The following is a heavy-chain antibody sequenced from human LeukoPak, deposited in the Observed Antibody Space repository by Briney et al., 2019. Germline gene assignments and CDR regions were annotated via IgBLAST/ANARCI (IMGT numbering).Heavy chain of an antibody. Sequence: GGSLRLSCAASGFTVSSNYMSWVRQAPGKGLEWVSVINSGGSTYYADSVKGRFTISRDNSKNTLYLQMNSLRAEDTAVYYCANLITTGTTIDYWGQGTLVTVSS. D-gene: IGHD1-1*01. J-gene: IGHJ4*02. CDR3: ANLITTGTTIDY. CDR2: INSGGST. V-gene: IGHV3-66*01. CDR1: GFTVSSNY.